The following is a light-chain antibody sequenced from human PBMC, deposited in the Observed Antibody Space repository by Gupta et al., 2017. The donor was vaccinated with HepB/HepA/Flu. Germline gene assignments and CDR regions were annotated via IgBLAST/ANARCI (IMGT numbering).Light chain of an antibody. J-gene: IGKJ1*01. CDR2: KAS. CDR3: QHYSLYSRT. V-gene: IGKV1-5*03. Sequence: DIQMTQSPSTLSASVGDRVTITCRASQSISCWLAWYHQRPGKAPRLLISKASTLEGGVPSRFRGSGSETEFTLTISSLQPDDFGTYYCQHYSLYSRTFGQGTQVEI. CDR1: QSISCW.